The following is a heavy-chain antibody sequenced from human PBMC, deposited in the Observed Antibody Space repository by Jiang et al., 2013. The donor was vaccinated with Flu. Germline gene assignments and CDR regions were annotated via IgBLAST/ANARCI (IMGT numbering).Heavy chain of an antibody. Sequence: PGKGLEWVAVIWYDGSNKYYADSVKGRFTISRDNSKNTLYLQMNSLRAEDTAVYYCARDGYSYGTYWYFDLWGRGTLVTVSS. J-gene: IGHJ2*01. D-gene: IGHD5-18*01. V-gene: IGHV3-33*01. CDR2: IWYDGSNK. CDR3: ARDGYSYGTYWYFDL.